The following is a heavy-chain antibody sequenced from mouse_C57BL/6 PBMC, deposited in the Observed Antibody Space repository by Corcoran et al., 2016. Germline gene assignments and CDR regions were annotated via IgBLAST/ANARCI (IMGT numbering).Heavy chain of an antibody. CDR1: GFSLSTSGMG. CDR3: ARREGYDEAWFAY. D-gene: IGHD2-2*01. J-gene: IGHJ3*01. V-gene: IGHV8-12*01. CDR2: IYWDDDK. Sequence: QFTLKESGPGILQSSQTLSLTCSFSGFSLSTSGMGVSWIRQPSGKGLEWLAHIYWDDDKRYNPSLKSRLTISKDTSRNQVFLKITSVDTADTATYYCARREGYDEAWFAYWGQGTLVTVSA.